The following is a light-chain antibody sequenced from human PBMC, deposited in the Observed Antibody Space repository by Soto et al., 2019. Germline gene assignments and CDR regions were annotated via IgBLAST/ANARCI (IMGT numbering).Light chain of an antibody. J-gene: IGLJ1*01. Sequence: QSVLTQPASLSGSLGQSITISCTGTRNDVGNFNYVSWYQQHPGRAPKLLIYEVTNRPSGVSNRFSGSKSGNTASLTISGLQADDEADYYCSSYTISTFTLYVFGTGTKVTVL. CDR3: SSYTISTFTLYV. V-gene: IGLV2-14*01. CDR1: RNDVGNFNY. CDR2: EVT.